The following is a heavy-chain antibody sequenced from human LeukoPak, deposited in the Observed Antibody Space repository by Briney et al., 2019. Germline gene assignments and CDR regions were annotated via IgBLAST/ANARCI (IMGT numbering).Heavy chain of an antibody. D-gene: IGHD1-1*01. CDR1: GGSISSSSYY. J-gene: IGHJ6*03. CDR3: ARAPQEHYYYMDV. Sequence: PSETLSLTCTVSGGSISSSSYYWGWIRQPPGKGLEWIGSIYYSGSTYYNPSLKSRVTISVDTSKNQFSLKLSSVTAADTAVYYCARAPQEHYYYMDVWGKGTTVTVSS. V-gene: IGHV4-39*01. CDR2: IYYSGST.